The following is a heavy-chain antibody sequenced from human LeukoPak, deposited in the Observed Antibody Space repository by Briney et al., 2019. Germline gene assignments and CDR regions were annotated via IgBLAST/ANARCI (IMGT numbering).Heavy chain of an antibody. CDR3: ARGGEWIQFWSPFDF. J-gene: IGHJ4*02. CDR2: IYPGDSDT. CDR1: GYSFTNYW. Sequence: GESLKISCKASGYSFTNYWIGWVRQMPGKGLAWMGIIYPGDSDTRYSPSFQGRVTISADKSNTTAYLHWSSLRASDTAMYYCARGGEWIQFWSPFDFWGQGTLVTVSS. D-gene: IGHD5-18*01. V-gene: IGHV5-51*01.